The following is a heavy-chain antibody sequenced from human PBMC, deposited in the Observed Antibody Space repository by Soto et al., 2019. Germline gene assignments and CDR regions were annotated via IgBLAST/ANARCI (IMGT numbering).Heavy chain of an antibody. CDR3: ARDGGVDATLANYFDY. D-gene: IGHD2-15*01. V-gene: IGHV3-21*01. CDR1: GFTFNSYS. J-gene: IGHJ4*02. Sequence: XGALSLSCAASGFTFNSYSMNWVRQAPGKGLEWVSSMSRSSRYIYYADSVKGRFTISRDNARNSVYLQMNSLRAEDTAVYYCARDGGVDATLANYFDYWGQGTLVTVSS. CDR2: MSRSSRYI.